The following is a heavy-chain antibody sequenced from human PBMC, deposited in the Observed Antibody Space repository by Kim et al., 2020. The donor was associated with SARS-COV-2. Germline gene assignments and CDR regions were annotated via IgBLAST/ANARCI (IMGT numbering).Heavy chain of an antibody. CDR3: ARVLWPDCRGGSCDYGMDI. V-gene: IGHV3-64*01. Sequence: GGSLRLSCAASGFTFSSYAMHWVRQAPGKGLEYVSAISSNGGSTYYANSVKGRFTISRDNSKNTLYLQMGSLRAEDMAVYYCARVLWPDCRGGSCDYGMDIWGQGTTVTVSS. CDR1: GFTFSSYA. D-gene: IGHD2-15*01. J-gene: IGHJ6*02. CDR2: ISSNGGST.